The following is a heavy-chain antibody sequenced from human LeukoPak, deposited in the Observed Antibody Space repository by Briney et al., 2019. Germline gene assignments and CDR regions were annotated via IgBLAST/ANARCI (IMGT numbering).Heavy chain of an antibody. Sequence: PSETLSLTCAVYGGSFSGYYWSWIRQPPGKGLEWIGEINHSGSTNYNPSLKSRVTISVDTSKNQFSLKLSSVTPADTAVYYCARWGHYGPLGYWGQGTLVTVSS. V-gene: IGHV4-34*01. D-gene: IGHD4-17*01. CDR3: ARWGHYGPLGY. J-gene: IGHJ4*02. CDR2: INHSGST. CDR1: GGSFSGYY.